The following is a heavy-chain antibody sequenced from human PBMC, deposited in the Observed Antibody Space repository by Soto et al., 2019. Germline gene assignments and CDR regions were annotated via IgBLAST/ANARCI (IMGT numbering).Heavy chain of an antibody. CDR1: GYTFTSNS. J-gene: IGHJ4*02. D-gene: IGHD6-19*01. CDR3: ARISSASSGWLYDY. V-gene: IGHV1-18*04. CDR2: INVYNGNT. Sequence: ASVKVSCKASGYTFTSNSIGWVRQAPGQGLEWMGWINVYNGNTKYAQQLQGRVTLTTDTSTSKAYMDLRSLRSDDTAVYYCARISSASSGWLYDYWGQGTWVTV.